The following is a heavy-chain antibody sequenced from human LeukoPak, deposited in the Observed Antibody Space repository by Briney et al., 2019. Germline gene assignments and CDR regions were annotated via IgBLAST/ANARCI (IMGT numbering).Heavy chain of an antibody. Sequence: PSETLSLTCTVSGGSISSYYWRWIRQPPAKGLEWIGYIYYSGSPNYNPSLKSRVTMSVHTSKNQFSLKLSYVTAADTAVYYCARGGGYNSPLDHWGQGTLVTVSS. CDR1: GGSISSYY. V-gene: IGHV4-59*01. CDR3: ARGGGYNSPLDH. J-gene: IGHJ4*02. D-gene: IGHD5-24*01. CDR2: IYYSGSP.